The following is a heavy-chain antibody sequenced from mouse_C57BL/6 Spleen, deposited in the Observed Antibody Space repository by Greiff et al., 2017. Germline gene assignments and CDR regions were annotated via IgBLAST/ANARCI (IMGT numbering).Heavy chain of an antibody. V-gene: IGHV1-63*01. Sequence: QVQLQQSGAELVRPGTSVKMSCKASGYTFTNYWIGWAKQRPGHGLEWIGDIYPGGGYTNYNEKFKGKATLTADKSSSTAYMQFSSLTSEDSAIYYCARSRGDYDDARDYWGQGTSVTVSS. CDR2: IYPGGGYT. CDR1: GYTFTNYW. CDR3: ARSRGDYDDARDY. D-gene: IGHD2-4*01. J-gene: IGHJ4*01.